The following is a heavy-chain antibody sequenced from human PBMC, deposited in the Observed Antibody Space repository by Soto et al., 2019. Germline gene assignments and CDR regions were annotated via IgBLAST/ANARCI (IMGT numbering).Heavy chain of an antibody. J-gene: IGHJ4*02. CDR1: GGSVNSDSHY. Sequence: TSETLSLTCAVSGGSVNSDSHYWSWIRQPPGKGLEWIGHMFYSGGTNYNPSLKSRVTISGDTSKNQFSLRLSSVTAADTAVYYCARLMRSLHFDYWGQGTPVTVSS. CDR2: MFYSGGT. D-gene: IGHD6-19*01. CDR3: ARLMRSLHFDY. V-gene: IGHV4-61*01.